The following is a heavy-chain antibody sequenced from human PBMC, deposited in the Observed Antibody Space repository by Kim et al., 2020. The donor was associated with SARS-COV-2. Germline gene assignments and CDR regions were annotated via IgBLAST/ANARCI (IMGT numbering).Heavy chain of an antibody. Sequence: ASVKVSCKASGYTFTSYAMHWVRQAPGQRLEWMGWINAGNGNTKYSQKFQGIVTITRDTSASTAYMELSSLRSEDTAVYYCARAFTIDDAFDIWGQGTMVTVSS. CDR1: GYTFTSYA. D-gene: IGHD3-3*01. CDR2: INAGNGNT. CDR3: ARAFTIDDAFDI. V-gene: IGHV1-3*01. J-gene: IGHJ3*02.